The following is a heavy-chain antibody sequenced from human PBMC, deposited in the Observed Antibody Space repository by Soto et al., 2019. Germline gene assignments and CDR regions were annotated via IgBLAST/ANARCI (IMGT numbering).Heavy chain of an antibody. CDR1: GFTFSSYG. CDR2: ISYDGSNK. Sequence: QVQLVESGGGVVQPGRSLRLSCEGSGFTFSSYGMHWVRQAPGKGLEWMAVISYDGSNKYYADSVKGRFTISRDNSKNTLYLQMNSLRAEDTAVYYCANLVESMLDYWGQGTLVTVSS. J-gene: IGHJ4*02. CDR3: ANLVESMLDY. V-gene: IGHV3-30*18. D-gene: IGHD2-8*01.